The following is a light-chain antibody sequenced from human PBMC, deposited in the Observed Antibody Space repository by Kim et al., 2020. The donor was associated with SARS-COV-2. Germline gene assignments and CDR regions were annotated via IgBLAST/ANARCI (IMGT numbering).Light chain of an antibody. Sequence: VSLGDRVTSTCRASQGINKYWAGFQQKQGKAPTSLIYAASSLQSGVPTKFSGSGSGTDFTLTSSSLRPEDFAAYYCQQYKSYPWTFGQGRGVEIK. V-gene: IGKV1-16*02. CDR1: QGINKY. J-gene: IGKJ1*01. CDR2: AAS. CDR3: QQYKSYPWT.